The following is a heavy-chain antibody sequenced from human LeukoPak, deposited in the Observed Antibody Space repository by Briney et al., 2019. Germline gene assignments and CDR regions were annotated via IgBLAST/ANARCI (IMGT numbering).Heavy chain of an antibody. CDR1: GFTFGDYA. Sequence: GRSLRLSCTASGFTFGDYAMSWVRQAPGKGMGWVGFIRSKAYGGTTEYAASVKGRFTISRDDSKSIAYLQMNSLKTEDTAVYYRTRDSYHFDYWGQGTLVTASS. CDR2: IRSKAYGGTT. D-gene: IGHD5-18*01. J-gene: IGHJ4*02. V-gene: IGHV3-49*04. CDR3: TRDSYHFDY.